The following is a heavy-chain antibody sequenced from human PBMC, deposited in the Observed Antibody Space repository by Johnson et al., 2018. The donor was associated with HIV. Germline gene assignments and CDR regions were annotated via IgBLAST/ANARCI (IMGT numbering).Heavy chain of an antibody. CDR3: ARDRAVAATSGAGALDI. J-gene: IGHJ3*02. V-gene: IGHV3-30-3*01. CDR1: GFTFSSYA. CDR2: ISYDGSNK. D-gene: IGHD2-15*01. Sequence: QVQLVESGGGVVQPGRSLRLSCAASGFTFSSYAMHWVRQAPGKGLEWVAVISYDGSNKYYADSVKGRFTISRDNSKNTLYLQMNSLRAEDTAVYYCARDRAVAATSGAGALDIWGQGTMVTVSS.